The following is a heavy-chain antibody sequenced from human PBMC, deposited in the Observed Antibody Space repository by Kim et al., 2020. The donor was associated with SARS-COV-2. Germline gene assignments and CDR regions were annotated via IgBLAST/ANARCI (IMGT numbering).Heavy chain of an antibody. J-gene: IGHJ4*02. CDR1: GYTFKSYP. D-gene: IGHD4-4*01. Sequence: ASVKVSCKAYGYTFKSYPIHWLRQAPGQRPEWMGWVNAANDETQYSQKFQGRVTITRDTSANTAYMELRRLTTKDTAIYYCARDMDPTGYDYWVQGTLVT. CDR3: ARDMDPTGYDY. V-gene: IGHV1-3*01. CDR2: VNAANDET.